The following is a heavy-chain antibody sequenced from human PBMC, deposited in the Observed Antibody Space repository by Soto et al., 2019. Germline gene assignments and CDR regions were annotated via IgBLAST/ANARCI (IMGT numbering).Heavy chain of an antibody. V-gene: IGHV2-5*01. CDR1: GFSLSTTGVG. J-gene: IGHJ4*02. Sequence: QLTLKESGPTLVKPTQTLTLTCTFSGFSLSTTGVGVGWIRQPPGKALEWLALIYWNDDRRYSPSLKSRLTITTDTSKNQVVLTMTHMAPVDTATYYCAHSASVPCCYYFDYWGQGTLVTVSS. D-gene: IGHD1-26*01. CDR2: IYWNDDR. CDR3: AHSASVPCCYYFDY.